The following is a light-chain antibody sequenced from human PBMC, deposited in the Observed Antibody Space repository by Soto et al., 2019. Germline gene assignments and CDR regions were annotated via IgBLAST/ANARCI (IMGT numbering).Light chain of an antibody. J-gene: IGKJ1*01. CDR3: QQYGSSQGT. CDR2: DTS. CDR1: QSVSSSY. Sequence: EIVLTQSPGTLSLSPGERATLSCRASQSVSSSYLAWYQQKPGQTHRLLIYDTSSRATGIPDRFSGSGSVTDFTLTISSLEPEDCAVYYCQQYGSSQGTFGQGTKVEIK. V-gene: IGKV3-20*01.